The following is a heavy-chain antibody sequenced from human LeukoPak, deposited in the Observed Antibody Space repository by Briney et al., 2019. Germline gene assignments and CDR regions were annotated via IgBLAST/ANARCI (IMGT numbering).Heavy chain of an antibody. D-gene: IGHD3-9*01. CDR2: INPNSGGT. CDR1: GYTFTGYY. J-gene: IGHJ4*02. CDR3: ARDFIFYEILTGYYNLYYFDY. V-gene: IGHV1-2*02. Sequence: GASVKVSCKASGYTFTGYYMHWVRQAPGQGLEWMGWINPNSGGTNYAQKFQGRVTMTRDTSISTAYMELSSLRSDDTAVYYCARDFIFYEILTGYYNLYYFDYWGQGTLVAVSS.